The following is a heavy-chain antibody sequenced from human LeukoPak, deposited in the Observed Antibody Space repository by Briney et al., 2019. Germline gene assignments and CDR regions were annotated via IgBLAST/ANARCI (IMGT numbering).Heavy chain of an antibody. CDR3: ATDRMVRGVFSLQIDY. D-gene: IGHD3-10*01. V-gene: IGHV1-24*01. Sequence: ASVKVSCKVSGYTLTELSMHWVRQAPGKGLGWMGGFDPEDGETIYAQKFQGRVTMTEDTSTDTAYMELSSLRSEDTAVYYCATDRMVRGVFSLQIDYWGQGTLVTVSS. CDR1: GYTLTELS. J-gene: IGHJ4*02. CDR2: FDPEDGET.